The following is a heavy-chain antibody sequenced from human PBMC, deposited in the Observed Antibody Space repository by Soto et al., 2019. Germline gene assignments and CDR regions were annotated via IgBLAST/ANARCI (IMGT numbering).Heavy chain of an antibody. J-gene: IGHJ4*02. D-gene: IGHD3-22*01. Sequence: QVQVVESGGGVVQPGRSLGLACAASGFSLSNYGMHWVRQAPGKGLEWVAAMSYGGDNKYYADSVKGRFSISKYNSKNTLYLQMNSLGAEDTAVYYCARGVHTSNYDSSGFDFWGQGTLVTVSS. V-gene: IGHV3-30*03. CDR3: ARGVHTSNYDSSGFDF. CDR1: GFSLSNYG. CDR2: MSYGGDNK.